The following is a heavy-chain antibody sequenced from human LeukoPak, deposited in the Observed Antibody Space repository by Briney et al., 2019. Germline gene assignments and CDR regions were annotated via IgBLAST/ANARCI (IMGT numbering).Heavy chain of an antibody. V-gene: IGHV3-23*01. Sequence: QPGGSLRLPCTASGFTFSDYAMSWVRQAPGKGLEWVSGISGSGGSIRYADSVKGRFIISRDNSKNTLYLQMSSLRAEDTAVYYCAKGGDGYNYYFDYWGQETLVTVSS. CDR2: ISGSGGSI. D-gene: IGHD5-24*01. CDR3: AKGGDGYNYYFDY. J-gene: IGHJ4*02. CDR1: GFTFSDYA.